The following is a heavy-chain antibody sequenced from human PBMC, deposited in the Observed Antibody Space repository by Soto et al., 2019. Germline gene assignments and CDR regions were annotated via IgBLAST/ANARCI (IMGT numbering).Heavy chain of an antibody. CDR1: GYSFTRYW. D-gene: IGHD3-9*01. CDR3: ARRYYDILTDYYYFDY. CDR2: IYPSDSDA. Sequence: PGESLKISCEGSGYSFTRYWIGWVRQIPGKGLEWMGIIYPSDSDAKYSPSFEGQVTISADESISTAYLRWNSLKASDTAMYYCARRYYDILTDYYYFDYWGQGTLVTVSS. V-gene: IGHV5-51*01. J-gene: IGHJ4*02.